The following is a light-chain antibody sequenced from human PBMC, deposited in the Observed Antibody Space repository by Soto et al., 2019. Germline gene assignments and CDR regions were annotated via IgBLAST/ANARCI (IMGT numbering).Light chain of an antibody. Sequence: QSALTQPASVSGSPGQSITISCTGTSSDVGGYNYVSWYQQYPGKAPKLMIYEVTHRPSGVSNRFSGSKSGTTASLTISGLHAEDEANYYCSSYRHTSVSVFRPGTKGTVL. CDR2: EVT. J-gene: IGLJ1*01. V-gene: IGLV2-14*01. CDR3: SSYRHTSVSV. CDR1: SSDVGGYNY.